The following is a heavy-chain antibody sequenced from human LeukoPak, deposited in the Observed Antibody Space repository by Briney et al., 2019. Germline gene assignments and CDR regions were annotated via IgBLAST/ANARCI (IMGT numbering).Heavy chain of an antibody. Sequence: ASVKVSCKASEYTFTGYYMHWVRQAPGQGLEWMGWINPNSGGTNYAQKFQGRVTMTRDTSISTAYMELSRLRSDDTAVYYCARSWGYYSSGSCYFDYWGQGTLVTVSS. CDR3: ARSWGYYSSGSCYFDY. D-gene: IGHD3-10*01. CDR2: INPNSGGT. J-gene: IGHJ4*02. CDR1: EYTFTGYY. V-gene: IGHV1-2*02.